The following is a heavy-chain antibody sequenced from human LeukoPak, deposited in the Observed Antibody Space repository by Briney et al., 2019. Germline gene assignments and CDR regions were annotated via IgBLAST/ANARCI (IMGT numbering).Heavy chain of an antibody. J-gene: IGHJ6*02. V-gene: IGHV6-1*01. D-gene: IGHD3-22*01. CDR2: TYYRSKWSN. CDR3: ARTNYYYDSSAYFPSMDV. CDR1: GDIFSSNSAA. Sequence: SQTLSLTCALSGDIFSSNSAAWNWIRQSPSRGLEWLVRTYYRSKWSNDYAVSVKSRITINPDTSKNQFSLQLNSVTPEDTAVYYCARTNYYYDSSAYFPSMDVWGQGTTVTVSS.